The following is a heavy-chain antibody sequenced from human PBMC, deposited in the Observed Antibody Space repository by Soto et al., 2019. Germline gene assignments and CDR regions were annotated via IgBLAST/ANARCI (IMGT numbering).Heavy chain of an antibody. J-gene: IGHJ6*02. CDR1: GFTFSSYA. Sequence: LRLSCAASGFTFSSYAMHWVRQAPGKGLEWVAVISYDGSNKYYADSVKGRFTISRDNSKNTLYLQMNSLRAEDTAVYYCARDHYGGNAYYYYGMDVWGQGTTVTVSS. V-gene: IGHV3-30-3*01. CDR2: ISYDGSNK. D-gene: IGHD4-17*01. CDR3: ARDHYGGNAYYYYGMDV.